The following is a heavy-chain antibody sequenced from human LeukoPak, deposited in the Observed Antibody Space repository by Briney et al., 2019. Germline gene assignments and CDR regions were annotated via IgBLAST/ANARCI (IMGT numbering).Heavy chain of an antibody. J-gene: IGHJ6*02. CDR2: INPNSGGT. CDR1: GYTFTGYY. CDR3: ARGASEYYYYYYGMDV. V-gene: IGHV1-2*06. Sequence: ASVKVSCKASGYTFTGYYMHWVRQAPGQGLEWMGRINPNSGGTSYAQKFQGRVTMTRDTSISTAYMELSRLRSDDTAVYYCARGASEYYYYYYGMDVWGQGTTVTVSS.